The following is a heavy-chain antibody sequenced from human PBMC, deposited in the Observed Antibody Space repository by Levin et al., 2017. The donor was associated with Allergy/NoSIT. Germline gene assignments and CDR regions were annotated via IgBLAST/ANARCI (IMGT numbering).Heavy chain of an antibody. J-gene: IGHJ3*02. CDR2: IYYSGST. D-gene: IGHD3-10*01. V-gene: IGHV4-31*03. CDR3: ARDGRFGWAFDI. Sequence: SQTLSLTCTVSGGSISSGGYYWSWIRQHPGKGLEWIGYIYYSGSTYYNPSLKSRVTISVDTSKNQFSLKLSSVTAADTAVYYCARDGRFGWAFDIWGQGTMVTVSS. CDR1: GGSISSGGYY.